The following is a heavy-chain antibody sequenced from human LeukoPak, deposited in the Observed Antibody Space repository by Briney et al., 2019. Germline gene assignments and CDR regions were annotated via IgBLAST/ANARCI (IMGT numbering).Heavy chain of an antibody. CDR2: ISYDGSNK. CDR3: AREARYCDSSGHHIPPFDY. CDR1: GFTFSTYA. V-gene: IGHV3-30-3*01. J-gene: IGHJ4*02. Sequence: GRSLRLSCAASGFTFSTYAMHWVRQAPGKGLEWVAVISYDGSNKYYADSVKGRFTISRDNSKNTLYLQMNSLRAEDTAVYYCAREARYCDSSGHHIPPFDYWGQGTLVTVSS. D-gene: IGHD3-22*01.